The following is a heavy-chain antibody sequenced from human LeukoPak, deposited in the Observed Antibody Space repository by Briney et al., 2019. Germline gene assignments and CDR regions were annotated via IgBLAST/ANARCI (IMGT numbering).Heavy chain of an antibody. Sequence: GGSLRLSCAASGFTFSIYAMSWVRQPPGKGLGWVSSVSGSGGSTYYAHSVKGRFTISRDNSKITLYLQMTSLRAEDTAVYYCAKRRDYYDSSGYSVLFDYWGQGTLVTVSS. CDR2: VSGSGGST. J-gene: IGHJ4*02. D-gene: IGHD3-22*01. CDR3: AKRRDYYDSSGYSVLFDY. V-gene: IGHV3-23*01. CDR1: GFTFSIYA.